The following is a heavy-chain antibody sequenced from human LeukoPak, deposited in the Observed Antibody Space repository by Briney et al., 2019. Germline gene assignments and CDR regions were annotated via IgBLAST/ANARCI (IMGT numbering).Heavy chain of an antibody. D-gene: IGHD6-25*01. V-gene: IGHV3-23*01. Sequence: PGGSLRLSCAASGFTFSTYAMNWVRQAPGKGLEWVSTVSGNGGSTYYADSVKGRFTISRDNSKSTLFLQMNSLRAEDTAIYYCARLGGSGNVDYWGQGTRVTVSS. CDR1: GFTFSTYA. J-gene: IGHJ4*02. CDR2: VSGNGGST. CDR3: ARLGGSGNVDY.